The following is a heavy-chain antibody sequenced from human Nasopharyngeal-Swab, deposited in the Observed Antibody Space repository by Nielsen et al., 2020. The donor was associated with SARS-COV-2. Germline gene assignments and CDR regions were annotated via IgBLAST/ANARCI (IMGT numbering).Heavy chain of an antibody. Sequence: ASVTVSCKASGYSFTAFNVHWVRQAPGQGLECMGRLNPNSGTANYVEKFEGRVTMTGDTSTGTAYIELSRLTHDDTAVYYCARGDYGDNHQYWGQGTPVTVSS. CDR1: GYSFTAFN. V-gene: IGHV1-2*06. D-gene: IGHD4-17*01. CDR3: ARGDYGDNHQY. J-gene: IGHJ4*02. CDR2: LNPNSGTA.